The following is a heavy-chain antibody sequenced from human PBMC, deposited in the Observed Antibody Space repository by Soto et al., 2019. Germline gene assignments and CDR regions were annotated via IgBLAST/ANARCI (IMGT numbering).Heavy chain of an antibody. CDR1: GGSISSYY. CDR2: IYYSGST. D-gene: IGHD2-15*01. V-gene: IGHV4-59*01. J-gene: IGHJ5*02. Sequence: PSETLSLTCTVSGGSISSYYWSWIRQPPGKGLEWIGYIYYSGSTNYNPSLKSRVTISVDTSKNQFSLKLSSVTAADTAVYYCARDQQLYCSGGSCYSGAYNWFDPWGQGTLVTVSS. CDR3: ARDQQLYCSGGSCYSGAYNWFDP.